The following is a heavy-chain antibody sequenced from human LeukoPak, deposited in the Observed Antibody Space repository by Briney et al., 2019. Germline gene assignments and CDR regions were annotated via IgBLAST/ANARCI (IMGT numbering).Heavy chain of an antibody. CDR1: GGSISSSSYY. Sequence: PSETLSLTCTVSGGSISSSSYYWGWIRQPPGKGLEWIGSIYYSGSTYYNPSLKSRVTISVDTSKNQFSLKLSSVTAADTAVYYCARTWLDDYYYYGMDVWGQGTTVTVSS. D-gene: IGHD6-19*01. CDR2: IYYSGST. CDR3: ARTWLDDYYYYGMDV. V-gene: IGHV4-39*07. J-gene: IGHJ6*02.